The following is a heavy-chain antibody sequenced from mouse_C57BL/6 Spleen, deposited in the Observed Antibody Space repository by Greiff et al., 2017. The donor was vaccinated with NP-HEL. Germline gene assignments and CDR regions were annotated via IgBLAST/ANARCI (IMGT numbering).Heavy chain of an antibody. Sequence: VQLQQSGAELVKPGASVKLSCKASGYTFTEYTIHWVKQRSGQGLEWIGWFYPGSGSIKYNEKFKDKATLTADKSSSTVYMELSRLTSEDSAVYFCARHERGGYYYVSSSFAYWGQGTLVTVSA. V-gene: IGHV1-62-2*01. D-gene: IGHD1-1*01. J-gene: IGHJ3*01. CDR2: FYPGSGSI. CDR3: ARHERGGYYYVSSSFAY. CDR1: GYTFTEYT.